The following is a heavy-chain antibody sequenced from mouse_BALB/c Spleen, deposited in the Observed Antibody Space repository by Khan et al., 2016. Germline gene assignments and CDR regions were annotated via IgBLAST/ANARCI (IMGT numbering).Heavy chain of an antibody. J-gene: IGHJ4*01. CDR1: GYAFSSYW. V-gene: IGHV1-80*01. CDR2: IYPGDGDT. Sequence: QVQLQQSGAELVRPGSSVKISCKTSGYAFSSYWMNWVKQRPGQGLEWIGQIYPGDGDTNYNGKFKGKATLTADNSSSTAYMQLSSLTSEDSAVDFCAKRTWTREAMDYWGQGTSVTVSS. CDR3: AKRTWTREAMDY.